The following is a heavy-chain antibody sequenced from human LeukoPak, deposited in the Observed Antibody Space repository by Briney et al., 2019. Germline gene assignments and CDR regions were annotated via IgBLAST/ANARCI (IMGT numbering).Heavy chain of an antibody. D-gene: IGHD6-13*01. CDR2: ISGSGGST. Sequence: PGGSLRLSCAASGFTFSSYAMSWVRQAPGKGLEWVSAISGSGGSTYYADSVKGRFTISRDNSKNTLYLQMNSLRAEDSAVYYCAKVLWQLEIFDYWGQGTLVTVSS. V-gene: IGHV3-23*01. J-gene: IGHJ4*02. CDR3: AKVLWQLEIFDY. CDR1: GFTFSSYA.